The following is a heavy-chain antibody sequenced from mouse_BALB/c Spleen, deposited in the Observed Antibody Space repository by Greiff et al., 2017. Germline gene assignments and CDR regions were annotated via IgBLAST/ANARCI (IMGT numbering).Heavy chain of an antibody. V-gene: IGHV7-1*02. CDR3: ARAPIYYYGSSPYYYAMDY. Sequence: EVKLMESGGGLVQPGGSLRLSCATSGFTFSDFYMEWVRQPPGKRLEWIAASRNKANDYTTEYSASVKGRFIVSRDTSQSILYLQMNALRAEDTAIYYCARAPIYYYGSSPYYYAMDYWGQGTSVTVSS. D-gene: IGHD1-1*01. CDR1: GFTFSDFY. J-gene: IGHJ4*01. CDR2: SRNKANDYTT.